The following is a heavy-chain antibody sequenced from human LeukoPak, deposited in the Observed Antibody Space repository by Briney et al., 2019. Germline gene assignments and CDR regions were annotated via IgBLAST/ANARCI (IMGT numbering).Heavy chain of an antibody. J-gene: IGHJ4*02. CDR3: AKLPVIAVAGTEGSFDY. V-gene: IGHV3-23*01. CDR1: GFTFSSYA. CDR2: ISGSGSST. Sequence: GGSLRLSCAASGFTFSSYAMSWVRQAPGKGLEWVSAISGSGSSTYYADSVKGRFTISRDNSKNTLYLQMNSLRAEDTAVYYCAKLPVIAVAGTEGSFDYWGQGTLVTVSS. D-gene: IGHD6-19*01.